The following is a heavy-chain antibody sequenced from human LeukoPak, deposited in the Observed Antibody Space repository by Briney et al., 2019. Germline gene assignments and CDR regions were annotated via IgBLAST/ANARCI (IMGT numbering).Heavy chain of an antibody. D-gene: IGHD3-22*01. J-gene: IGHJ4*02. CDR2: ISGGGGST. V-gene: IGHV3-23*01. CDR1: GFTFSAYA. Sequence: GGSLRLCCAASGFTFSAYAVNWVRQAPGKGLEWVSTISGGGGSTYYADSVKGRFTISRDNSKNTLYLQMSSLRAEDTAVYYCAKDRGRYYDSSGYYWGYYFDSWGQGSLVTVST. CDR3: AKDRGRYYDSSGYYWGYYFDS.